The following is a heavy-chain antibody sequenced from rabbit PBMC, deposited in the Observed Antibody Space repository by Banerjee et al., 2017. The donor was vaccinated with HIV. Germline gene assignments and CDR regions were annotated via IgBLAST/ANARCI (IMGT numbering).Heavy chain of an antibody. CDR1: GFSFNSDYY. V-gene: IGHV1S40*01. CDR3: ARGYVGYPDYGGYFSL. D-gene: IGHD7-1*01. Sequence: EESGGDLVKPGASLTLTCTASGFSFNSDYYMCWVRQAPGKGLEWIACIGTGDSVNTYYATWAKGQFTISKTSSTTVTLEMTSLTAADTATYFCARGYVGYPDYGGYFSLWGPGTLVTVS. CDR2: IGTGDSVNT. J-gene: IGHJ4*01.